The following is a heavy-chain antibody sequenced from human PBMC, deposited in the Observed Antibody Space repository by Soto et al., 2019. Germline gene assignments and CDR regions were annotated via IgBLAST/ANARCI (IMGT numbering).Heavy chain of an antibody. D-gene: IGHD2-15*01. Sequence: ASVKVSCKASGYTFTSYDINWVRQATGQGLEWMGWMNPNSGNTGYAQKFQGRVTMTRNTSISTAYMELSSLRSEDTAVYYCARGVGYCSGGSCFLYYYYYYYMDVWGKGTTVTVSS. V-gene: IGHV1-8*01. CDR1: GYTFTSYD. CDR2: MNPNSGNT. J-gene: IGHJ6*03. CDR3: ARGVGYCSGGSCFLYYYYYYYMDV.